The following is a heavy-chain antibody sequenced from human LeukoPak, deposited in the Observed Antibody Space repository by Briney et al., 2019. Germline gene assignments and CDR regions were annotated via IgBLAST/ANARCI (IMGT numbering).Heavy chain of an antibody. Sequence: SETLSLTCAVYGGSFSGCYWSWIRQPPGKGLEWIGEINHSGSTNYNPSLKSRVTISVDKSKNQFSLKLSSVTAADTAVYYCATTWGPRYYYDSSGYYHDAFDIWGQGTMVTVSS. CDR3: ATTWGPRYYYDSSGYYHDAFDI. J-gene: IGHJ3*02. V-gene: IGHV4-34*01. CDR1: GGSFSGCY. CDR2: INHSGST. D-gene: IGHD3-22*01.